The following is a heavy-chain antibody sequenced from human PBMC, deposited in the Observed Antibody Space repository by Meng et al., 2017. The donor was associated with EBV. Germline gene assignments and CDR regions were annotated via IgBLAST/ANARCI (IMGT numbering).Heavy chain of an antibody. V-gene: IGHV3-30*03. J-gene: IGHJ4*02. CDR1: GFTFSSYG. CDR3: ASAEEAVAGTLDY. D-gene: IGHD6-19*01. CDR2: ISYDGSNK. Sequence: VELEDAGGGLVQPGGSLRLSCAASGFTFSSYGMHWVRQAPGKGLEWVAVISYDGSNKYYADSVKGRFTISRDNSKNTLYLQMNSLRAEDTAVYYCASAEEAVAGTLDYWGQGTLVTVSS.